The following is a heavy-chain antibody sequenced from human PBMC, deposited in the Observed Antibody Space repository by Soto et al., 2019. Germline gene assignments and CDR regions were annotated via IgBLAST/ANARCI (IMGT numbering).Heavy chain of an antibody. CDR3: AKEGPITNWYFDY. J-gene: IGHJ4*02. Sequence: QVQLVESGGGVVQPGRSLRLSCAASGFTFSSYGMHWVRQAPGKGLEWVTVISYDGNVAYYADSVKGRFTISRDNSKNTLYLQMNSLRTEDTAIYYCAKEGPITNWYFDYWGQRTLVTVSS. V-gene: IGHV3-30*18. CDR1: GFTFSSYG. CDR2: ISYDGNVA. D-gene: IGHD1-1*01.